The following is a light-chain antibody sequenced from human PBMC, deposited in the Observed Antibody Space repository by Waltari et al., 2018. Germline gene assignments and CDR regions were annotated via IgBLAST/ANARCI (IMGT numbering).Light chain of an antibody. Sequence: EIVLTQSPGTLSLSQGERATPPCRTSQSVRTHLAWYQQKRGQAPRLLIYGVSNRPAGIPDRFSGSGSGTDFTLTISRLEPEDFAVYYCQQYDNSPLTFGGGTKVEIK. J-gene: IGKJ4*01. CDR3: QQYDNSPLT. CDR1: QSVRTH. V-gene: IGKV3-20*01. CDR2: GVS.